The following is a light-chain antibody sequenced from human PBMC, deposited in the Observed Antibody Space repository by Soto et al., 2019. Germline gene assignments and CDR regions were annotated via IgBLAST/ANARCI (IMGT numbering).Light chain of an antibody. J-gene: IGKJ5*01. CDR1: QSIGNF. V-gene: IGKV3-11*01. CDR3: QQRSSWPPIT. CDR2: DAS. Sequence: IVLTQYTAILSLSPGERATLSCRASQSIGNFLAWYQQKPGQPPRLLIFDASNRAAGVPARFSGSGSGTDFTLTIRSLEPEDFAVYFCQQRSSWPPITFGRGTRLEVK.